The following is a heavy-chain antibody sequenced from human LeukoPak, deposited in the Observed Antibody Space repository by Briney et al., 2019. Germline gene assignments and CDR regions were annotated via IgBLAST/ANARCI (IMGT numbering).Heavy chain of an antibody. V-gene: IGHV3-23*01. J-gene: IGHJ3*02. CDR1: GFTFRSYA. CDR3: AKDPNGDYVGAFDI. Sequence: GGSLRLSCAASGFRAASGFTFRSYAMTWVRQAPGKGLEWVSGIRGSGDGTNNADSVKGRFTISRDNSKNTLYLQMNYLRADDTAVYYCAKDPNGDYVGAFDIWGQGTMVSVSS. CDR2: IRGSGDGT. D-gene: IGHD4-17*01.